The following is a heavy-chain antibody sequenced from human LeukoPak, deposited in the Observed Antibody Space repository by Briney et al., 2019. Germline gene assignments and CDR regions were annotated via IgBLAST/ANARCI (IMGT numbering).Heavy chain of an antibody. Sequence: SETLSLTRAVYGGSFSGYYWSWIRQPPGKGLEWIGEINHSGSTNYNPSLKSRVTISVDTSKNQFSLKLSSVTAADTAVYYCARGRGMMGYWGQGTLVTVSS. D-gene: IGHD3-16*01. CDR1: GGSFSGYY. V-gene: IGHV4-34*01. CDR3: ARGRGMMGY. CDR2: INHSGST. J-gene: IGHJ4*02.